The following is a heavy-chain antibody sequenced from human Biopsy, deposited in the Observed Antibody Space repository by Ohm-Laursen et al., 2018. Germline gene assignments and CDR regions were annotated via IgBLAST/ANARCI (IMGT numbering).Heavy chain of an antibody. CDR3: GRAVRNQLLTDP. Sequence: ASVKVSCQASGYTFTRYYITWVRQAPGQGPEWKGWLNPVSGNSNFGQKFRGRVTVTSDTSISTAYMELSGLTSDDTATYYCGRAVRNQLLTDPWGQGTLVTVTS. CDR2: LNPVSGNS. CDR1: GYTFTRYY. V-gene: IGHV1-8*01. D-gene: IGHD1-7*01. J-gene: IGHJ5*02.